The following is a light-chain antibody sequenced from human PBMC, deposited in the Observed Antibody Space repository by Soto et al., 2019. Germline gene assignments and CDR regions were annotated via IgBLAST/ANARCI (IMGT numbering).Light chain of an antibody. Sequence: DIHTTQYPFILPASVSDRVTITCRARKDTSRLLACDQQIPGNPPMLLIYDASKLEGGVPSWFSGSGSGTEFTLTISSLQPEDFAVYCCQQDESYWTFGQGTKVDI. CDR2: DAS. V-gene: IGKV1-5*01. J-gene: IGKJ1*01. CDR1: KDTSRL. CDR3: QQDESYWT.